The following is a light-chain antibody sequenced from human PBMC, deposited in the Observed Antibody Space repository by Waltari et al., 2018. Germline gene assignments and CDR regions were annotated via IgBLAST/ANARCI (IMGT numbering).Light chain of an antibody. CDR1: QSVSRA. CDR3: QHYVRLPAT. CDR2: GAS. Sequence: EIVLTQSPGRLSSSSGERVTPSGRASQSVSRALAWYQQKPGQAPRLLIFGASNRATGIPDRFSGSGSETDFSLTISRLEAEDFAVYYCQHYVRLPATFGRGTKVEIK. J-gene: IGKJ1*01. V-gene: IGKV3-20*01.